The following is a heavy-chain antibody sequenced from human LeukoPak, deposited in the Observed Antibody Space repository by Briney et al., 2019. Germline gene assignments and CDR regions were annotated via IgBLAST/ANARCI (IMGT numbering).Heavy chain of an antibody. J-gene: IGHJ4*02. CDR2: ISSSSSTI. Sequence: PGGSLRLSCAASGFTFSSYSMNWVRQAPGKGLEWVSYISSSSSTIYYADSVKGRFTISRDNAKNSLYLQMNSLRAEDTAVYYCARDPGQWKLYWGQGTLVTVSS. D-gene: IGHD6-19*01. V-gene: IGHV3-48*01. CDR1: GFTFSSYS. CDR3: ARDPGQWKLY.